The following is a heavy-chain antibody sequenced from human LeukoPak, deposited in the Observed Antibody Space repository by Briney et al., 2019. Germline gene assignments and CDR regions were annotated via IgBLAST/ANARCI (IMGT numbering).Heavy chain of an antibody. CDR3: ARAGDYYDSSGYQYYFDY. Sequence: QTGGSLRPSCAASGFTFSSYSMNWVRQAPGKGLEWVSSISSSSSYIYYADSVKGRFTISRDNAKNSLYLQMNSLRAEDTAVYYCARAGDYYDSSGYQYYFDYWGQGTLVTVSS. V-gene: IGHV3-21*01. D-gene: IGHD3-22*01. CDR2: ISSSSSYI. J-gene: IGHJ4*02. CDR1: GFTFSSYS.